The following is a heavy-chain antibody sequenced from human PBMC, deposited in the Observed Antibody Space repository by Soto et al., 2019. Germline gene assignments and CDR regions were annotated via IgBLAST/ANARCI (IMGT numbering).Heavy chain of an antibody. V-gene: IGHV1-69*01. CDR1: GGTFSSYA. Sequence: QVELVQSGAEVKKPGSSVKVSFKASGGTFSSYAIIWVRQAPGQGLECMGGIIPIFGTPHSAQQFQGRFTIAADESASTGYMELSSLRSEDTAGYYCAREGVAYGEPRDAFEIWVQGTMVTVS. CDR2: IIPIFGTP. D-gene: IGHD4-17*01. J-gene: IGHJ3*02. CDR3: AREGVAYGEPRDAFEI.